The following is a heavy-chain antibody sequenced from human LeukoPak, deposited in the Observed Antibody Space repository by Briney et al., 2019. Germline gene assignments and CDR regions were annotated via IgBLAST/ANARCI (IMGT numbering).Heavy chain of an antibody. D-gene: IGHD4-17*01. CDR3: CLYGDYVRDPTYYFDY. CDR1: GYTFSGFY. Sequence: ASVKVSCKASGYTFSGFYIHWVRQAPGQGLEWMGWINPNSGGTNYAQKFQGRVTMTRDTSISTAYMELSRLRSDDTAVYYCCLYGDYVRDPTYYFDYWGQGTLVTVSS. V-gene: IGHV1-2*02. CDR2: INPNSGGT. J-gene: IGHJ4*02.